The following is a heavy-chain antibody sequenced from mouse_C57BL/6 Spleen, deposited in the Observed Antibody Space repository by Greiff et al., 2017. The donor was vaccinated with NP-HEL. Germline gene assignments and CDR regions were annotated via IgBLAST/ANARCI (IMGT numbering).Heavy chain of an antibody. CDR2: ISYDGSN. D-gene: IGHD2-1*01. Sequence: ESGPGLVKPSQSLSLTCSVTGYSITSGYYWNWIRQLPGNKLEWMGYISYDGSNNYNPSLKNRISITRDTSKNQFFLKLNSVTTEDTATYYCARRGYHGTAWFAYWGQGTLVTVSA. CDR3: ARRGYHGTAWFAY. CDR1: GYSITSGYY. J-gene: IGHJ3*01. V-gene: IGHV3-6*01.